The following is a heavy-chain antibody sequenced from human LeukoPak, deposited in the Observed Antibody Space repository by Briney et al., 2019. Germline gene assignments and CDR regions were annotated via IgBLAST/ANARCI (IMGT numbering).Heavy chain of an antibody. Sequence: SVKVSCKASGYTFTSYGISWVRQAPGQGLEWMGGIIPIFGTANYAQKFQGRVTITADESTSTAYMELSSLRSEDTAVYYCARRLVPTYYDFWSGYSPDYFDYWGQGTLVTVSS. CDR3: ARRLVPTYYDFWSGYSPDYFDY. CDR1: GYTFTSYG. J-gene: IGHJ4*02. D-gene: IGHD3-3*01. CDR2: IIPIFGTA. V-gene: IGHV1-69*13.